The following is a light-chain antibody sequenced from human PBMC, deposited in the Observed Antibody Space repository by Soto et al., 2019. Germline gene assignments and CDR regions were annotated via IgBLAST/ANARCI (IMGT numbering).Light chain of an antibody. Sequence: QSALTQPPSASGSPGQSVTISCTGTSSDVGAYNYVSWYQQHPGKAPKLMISEVNKRPSGVPDRFSGSKSGNTASLTGSGLQPEDEADYYCSSYGGPNNSNYVFGTGTKVTVL. CDR2: EVN. CDR3: SSYGGPNNSNYV. CDR1: SSDVGAYNY. J-gene: IGLJ1*01. V-gene: IGLV2-8*01.